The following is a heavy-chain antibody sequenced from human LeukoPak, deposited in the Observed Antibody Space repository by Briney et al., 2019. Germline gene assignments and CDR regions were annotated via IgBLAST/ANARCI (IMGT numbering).Heavy chain of an antibody. V-gene: IGHV3-23*01. D-gene: IGHD3-3*01. CDR2: ISGSGGST. Sequence: GGSLRLSCAASGFTFSSYAMSWVRQAPGKGLEWVSAISGSGGSTYYADSVKGRFTISRDNAKNSLYLQMNSLRAEDTAVYYCARALRFENGWGQGTLVTVSS. CDR1: GFTFSSYA. CDR3: ARALRFENG. J-gene: IGHJ4*02.